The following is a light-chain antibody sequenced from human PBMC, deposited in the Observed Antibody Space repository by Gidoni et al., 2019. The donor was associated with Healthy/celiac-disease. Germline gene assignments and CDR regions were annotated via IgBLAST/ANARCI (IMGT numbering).Light chain of an antibody. CDR3: QQRSNGPPFT. Sequence: EILSTQSPATLSLSPGDRATLSCRTSQSVSSYLAWYQQKPGQAPRLLIYDASTRATGIPARFSGSGSGTDFTLTISSRGPEDFAVYDYQQRSNGPPFTFGPGTKVEIK. CDR1: QSVSSY. V-gene: IGKV3-11*01. J-gene: IGKJ3*01. CDR2: DAS.